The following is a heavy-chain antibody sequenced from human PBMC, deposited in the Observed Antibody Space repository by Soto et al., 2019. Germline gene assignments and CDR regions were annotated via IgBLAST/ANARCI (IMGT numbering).Heavy chain of an antibody. CDR2: INPKSGGT. Sequence: ASVKVSCKASGYSFTDYHIHWVRQAPGQGLEWLGRINPKSGGTSTAQKFQGWVTMTTDTSISTASMELTRLTSDDTAIYYCARGDSTDCSHGGGSFFYNHDMDVGG. D-gene: IGHD2-8*01. V-gene: IGHV1-2*04. J-gene: IGHJ6*02. CDR1: GYSFTDYH. CDR3: ARGDSTDCSHGGGSFFYNHDMDV.